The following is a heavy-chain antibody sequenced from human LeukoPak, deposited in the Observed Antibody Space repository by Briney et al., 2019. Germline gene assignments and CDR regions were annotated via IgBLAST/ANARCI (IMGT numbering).Heavy chain of an antibody. V-gene: IGHV3-23*01. CDR1: GFTFRSYA. CDR2: ISTASETT. J-gene: IGHJ4*02. CDR3: AKRRYCSSTSCHDFDY. D-gene: IGHD2-2*01. Sequence: GGSLRLSCAASGFTFRSYATSWVRQAPGMGLEWVSAISTASETTYYADSVKGRFTISRDNSKNTLFLQMNSLRAGDTAVYYCAKRRYCSSTSCHDFDYWGQGTLVTVSS.